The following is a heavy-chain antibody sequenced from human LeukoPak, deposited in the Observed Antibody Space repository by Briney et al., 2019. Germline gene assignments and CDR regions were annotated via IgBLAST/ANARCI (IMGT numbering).Heavy chain of an antibody. D-gene: IGHD5-12*01. J-gene: IGHJ1*01. Sequence: PGGSLRLSCAASGFTFSSYAVYWVRQAPGKGLEWVSSNSGGSTYYADSVKGRFTISRDNSKNTLDLQMNSLRDEDTAVYYCAIDPPFRSGYYLNIPYYFHHWGQGTLVSVSS. CDR3: AIDPPFRSGYYLNIPYYFHH. CDR1: GFTFSSYA. CDR2: NSGGST. V-gene: IGHV3-23*01.